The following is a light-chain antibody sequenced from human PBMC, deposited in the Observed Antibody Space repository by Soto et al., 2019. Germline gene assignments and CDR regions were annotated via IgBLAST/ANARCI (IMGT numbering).Light chain of an antibody. CDR2: GAS. CDR3: QQYGSSGT. V-gene: IGKV3-20*01. Sequence: EIVLTQSPGTLSLSPGERATLSCRASQSVSNNYLAWYQQKPGQAPMLLIYGASNRATGIPDRFSGSGSGTYFTLTISRLGPEDFAEYYCQQYGSSGTFGQGTKVEIK. CDR1: QSVSNNY. J-gene: IGKJ1*01.